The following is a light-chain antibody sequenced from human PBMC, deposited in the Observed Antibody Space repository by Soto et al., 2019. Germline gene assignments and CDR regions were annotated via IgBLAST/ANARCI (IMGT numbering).Light chain of an antibody. V-gene: IGKV3-11*01. J-gene: IGKJ4*01. CDR1: QSVSSY. CDR3: QQRSDWPLT. CDR2: DAS. Sequence: EIVLTQSPATLSLSPGERATLSCRASQSVSSYLAWYQQKPGQAPRLLIYDASKRATGIPARFSGSGSETDFTLAISSLEPEDFAVYFCQQRSDWPLTFGVGTKVEIK.